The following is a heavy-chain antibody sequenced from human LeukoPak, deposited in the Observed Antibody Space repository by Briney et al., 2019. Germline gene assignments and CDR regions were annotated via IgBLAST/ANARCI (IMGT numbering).Heavy chain of an antibody. D-gene: IGHD2-15*01. Sequence: GGSLRLSCAASGFTFSSYEMNWVRQAPGQGLEWVSYISSSGITIYYADSVKGRFTISRDNDMNSLYLQMNSLRAEDTAVYYCAILPKGYCSGGSCYFDYWGQGTLVTVSS. CDR1: GFTFSSYE. V-gene: IGHV3-48*03. CDR2: ISSSGITI. J-gene: IGHJ4*02. CDR3: AILPKGYCSGGSCYFDY.